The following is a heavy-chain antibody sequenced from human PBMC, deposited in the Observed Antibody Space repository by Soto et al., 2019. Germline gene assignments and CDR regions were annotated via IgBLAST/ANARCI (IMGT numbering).Heavy chain of an antibody. Sequence: QVQLVQSGAEVKKPGASVKVSCKASGYTFTSYDINWVRQATGQGLEWMGWMNPNSGNTGYAQKFQGRVTMTRNTSISTAYMELSSLRSEDTAVYYCARGRRHYYDSSGYYYFDYWGQGTLVTVSS. D-gene: IGHD3-22*01. V-gene: IGHV1-8*01. CDR2: MNPNSGNT. CDR3: ARGRRHYYDSSGYYYFDY. J-gene: IGHJ4*02. CDR1: GYTFTSYD.